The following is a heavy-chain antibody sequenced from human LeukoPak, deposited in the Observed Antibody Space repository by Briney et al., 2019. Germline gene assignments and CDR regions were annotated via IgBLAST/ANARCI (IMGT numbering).Heavy chain of an antibody. D-gene: IGHD1-26*01. CDR3: ARDLSGSYSFGMDV. V-gene: IGHV3-33*01. J-gene: IGHJ6*02. CDR1: GFSFPSYA. CDR2: IWYDGTNT. Sequence: GRSLRLSCAASGFSFPSYAMHWVRQAPGKGLEWVAVIWYDGTNTDYGDSLKGRFNISRDNSKNTVYLQMNSLRAEDTAVYYCARDLSGSYSFGMDVWGQGTTVTVSS.